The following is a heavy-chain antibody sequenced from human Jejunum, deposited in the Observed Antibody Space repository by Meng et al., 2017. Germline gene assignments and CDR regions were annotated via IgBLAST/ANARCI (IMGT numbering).Heavy chain of an antibody. V-gene: IGHV3-21*01. J-gene: IGHJ4*02. CDR1: GFTFSGYA. CDR2: ISRSSTYI. CDR3: ARGLTGDGTGGAIKWYYFDS. Sequence: GESLKISCAAYGFTFSGYAMNWVRQAPGKGLEWVSSISRSSTYIYYADSVTGRFTISRDNAKNSVYLQMNSLRAEDTAVYYCARGLTGDGTGGAIKWYYFDSWGQGTLVTVSS. D-gene: IGHD7-27*01.